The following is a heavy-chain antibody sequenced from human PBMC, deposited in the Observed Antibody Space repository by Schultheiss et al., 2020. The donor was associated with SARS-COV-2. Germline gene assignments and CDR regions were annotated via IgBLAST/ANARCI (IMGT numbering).Heavy chain of an antibody. D-gene: IGHD3-3*01. V-gene: IGHV4-31*03. CDR2: IYYSGST. CDR3: ARAGDFWSGYPYYYYGMDV. CDR1: GGSISSGGYY. J-gene: IGHJ6*02. Sequence: SETLSLTCTVSGGSISSGGYYWSWIRQHPGKGLEWIGYIYYSGSTYYNPSLKSRVTISVDTSKNQFSLKLSSVTAADTAVYYCARAGDFWSGYPYYYYGMDVWGQGTTVTVSS.